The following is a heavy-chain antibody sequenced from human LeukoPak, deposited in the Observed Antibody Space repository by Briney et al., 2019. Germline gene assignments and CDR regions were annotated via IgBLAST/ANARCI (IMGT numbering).Heavy chain of an antibody. Sequence: SGTLSLTCAVSGGSISSGGYSWSWIRQPPGKGLEWIGYIYHSGSTYYNPSLKSRVTISVDRSKNQFSLKLSSVTAADTAVYYCARSGYSSSGGWFDPWGQGTLVTVSS. V-gene: IGHV4-30-2*01. J-gene: IGHJ5*02. CDR2: IYHSGST. CDR3: ARSGYSSSGGWFDP. CDR1: GGSISSGGYS. D-gene: IGHD6-13*01.